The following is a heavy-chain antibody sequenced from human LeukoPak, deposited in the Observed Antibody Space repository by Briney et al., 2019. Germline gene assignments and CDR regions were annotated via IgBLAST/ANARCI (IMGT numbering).Heavy chain of an antibody. Sequence: SETLSLTCTVSGGSISSSSYYWGWIRQPPGKGLEWIGSIYYSGSTYYNPSPKSRVTISVDMSKNQFSLKLSSVTAADTAVYYCARHAHRIAAAGTLDYWGQGTLVTVSS. D-gene: IGHD6-13*01. J-gene: IGHJ4*02. CDR2: IYYSGST. V-gene: IGHV4-39*01. CDR3: ARHAHRIAAAGTLDY. CDR1: GGSISSSSYY.